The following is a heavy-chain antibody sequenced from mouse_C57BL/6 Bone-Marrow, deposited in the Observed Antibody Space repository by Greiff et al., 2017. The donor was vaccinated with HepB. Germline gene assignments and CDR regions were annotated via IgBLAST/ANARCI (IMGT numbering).Heavy chain of an antibody. CDR2: IHPNSGST. CDR3: ARRRGTAWFAY. D-gene: IGHD3-3*01. Sequence: VQLQQPGAELVKPGASVKLSCKASGYPFTSYWMHWVKQRPGQGLEWIGMIHPNSGSTNYNEKFKSKATLTVDKSSSTAYMQLSSLTSEDSAVYYCARRRGTAWFAYWGQGTLVTVSA. J-gene: IGHJ3*01. CDR1: GYPFTSYW. V-gene: IGHV1-64*01.